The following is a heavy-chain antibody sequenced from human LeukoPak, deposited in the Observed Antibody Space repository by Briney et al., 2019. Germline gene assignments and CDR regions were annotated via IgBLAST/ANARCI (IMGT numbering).Heavy chain of an antibody. CDR1: GFTFSSYS. CDR3: ARDGIYCSGGSCYSGYNWFDP. Sequence: GGSLRLSCAASGFTFSSYSMNWVRQAPGKGLEWVSYISSSSSTIYYADSVKGRFTISRDNAKNSLYLQMNSLRDEDTAVYYCARDGIYCSGGSCYSGYNWFDPWGQGALVTVSS. CDR2: ISSSSSTI. V-gene: IGHV3-48*02. D-gene: IGHD2-15*01. J-gene: IGHJ5*02.